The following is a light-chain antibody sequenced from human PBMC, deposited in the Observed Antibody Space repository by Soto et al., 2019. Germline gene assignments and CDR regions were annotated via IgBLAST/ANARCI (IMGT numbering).Light chain of an antibody. J-gene: IGKJ1*01. CDR1: QSVSSNF. Sequence: EIVLTQSPGPLSLSPGERATLSCRASQSVSSNFLAWFQQKPGQAPRLLIYAASSRATGIPDRFSGSGSGTDFTLTISRLEPEDFAVYYCQQYGSSPQTFGQGTKVEIK. CDR3: QQYGSSPQT. V-gene: IGKV3-20*01. CDR2: AAS.